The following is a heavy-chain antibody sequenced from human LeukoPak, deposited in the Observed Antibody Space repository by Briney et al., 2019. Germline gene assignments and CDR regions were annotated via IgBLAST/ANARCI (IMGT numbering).Heavy chain of an antibody. CDR2: IYSGGST. Sequence: GGSLRLSCAASGFTFSSYAMHWVRQAPGKGLEWVSVIYSGGSTYYADSVKGRFTISRDNFKNTLYLQMNSLRAEDTAVYYCARDYRSEYYYYYDMDVWGQGTTITVSS. CDR3: ARDYRSEYYYYYDMDV. V-gene: IGHV3-53*01. D-gene: IGHD1-26*01. J-gene: IGHJ6*02. CDR1: GFTFSSYA.